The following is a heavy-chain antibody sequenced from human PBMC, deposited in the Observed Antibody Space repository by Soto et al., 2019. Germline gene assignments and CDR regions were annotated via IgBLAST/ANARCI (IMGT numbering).Heavy chain of an antibody. CDR3: ARGPNWGYRFDS. Sequence: QMQLVQSGAEVKKPGSSVKVSCEASGGTFSGHAISWVRQAPGQGPEWMGGLIPLFGTTQHAQNFQDRLTITADQSTSTAYMELTSLRFEDTAIYYCARGPNWGYRFDSWGQGTLVTVSS. J-gene: IGHJ4*02. CDR2: LIPLFGTT. D-gene: IGHD7-27*01. V-gene: IGHV1-69*19. CDR1: GGTFSGHA.